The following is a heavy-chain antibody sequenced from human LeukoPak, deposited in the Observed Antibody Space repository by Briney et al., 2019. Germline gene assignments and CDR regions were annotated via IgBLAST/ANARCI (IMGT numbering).Heavy chain of an antibody. Sequence: GGSQRLSCAASGFTFSSYSMNWVRQAPGKGLEWVSYISSSSSTIYYADSVKGRFTISRDNAKNSLYLQMNSLRAEDTAVYYCARVSQTPGGRGYFDYWGQGTLVTVSS. CDR3: ARVSQTPGGRGYFDY. D-gene: IGHD2-15*01. V-gene: IGHV3-48*01. CDR2: ISSSSSTI. CDR1: GFTFSSYS. J-gene: IGHJ4*02.